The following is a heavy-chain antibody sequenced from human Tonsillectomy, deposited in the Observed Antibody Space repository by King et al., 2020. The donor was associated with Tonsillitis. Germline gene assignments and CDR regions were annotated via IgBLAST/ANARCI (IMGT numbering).Heavy chain of an antibody. J-gene: IGHJ6*02. Sequence: VQLQESGPGLVKPSETLSLTCTVSGGSISSYYWSWIRQPPGKGLEWIGYIYYSGSTNYNPSLKSRVTISVDTSKNQFSLKLSSVTAADTAVYYCARVNSSRWYSTNYYYYGMDVWGQGTTVTVSS. D-gene: IGHD6-13*01. CDR1: GGSISSYY. CDR2: IYYSGST. V-gene: IGHV4-59*01. CDR3: ARVNSSRWYSTNYYYYGMDV.